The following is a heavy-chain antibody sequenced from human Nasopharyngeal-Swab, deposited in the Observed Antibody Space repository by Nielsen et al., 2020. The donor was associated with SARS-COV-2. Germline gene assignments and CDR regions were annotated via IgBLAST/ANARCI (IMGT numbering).Heavy chain of an antibody. CDR2: INHSGST. D-gene: IGHD6-13*01. Sequence: TLSLTCAVYVGSFSGYYWSWIRQPPGKGLEWIGEINHSGSTNYNPSLKSPVTISVDTSKNQFSLKLSSVTAADTAVYYCASPQYSSSYHEGVWGKGTTVTVSS. CDR1: VGSFSGYY. CDR3: ASPQYSSSYHEGV. J-gene: IGHJ6*04. V-gene: IGHV4-34*01.